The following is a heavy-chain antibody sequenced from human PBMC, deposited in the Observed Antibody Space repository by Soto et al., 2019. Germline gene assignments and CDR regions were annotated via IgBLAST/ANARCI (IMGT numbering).Heavy chain of an antibody. Sequence: QVQLLQSGAEVKKPASSVRVSCEASGGTFRTYAISWVRQAPGQGLEWMGEIIPIFGTVNYAQKFQGSVTITADESTTTVYMDLRSLRSEDTAVYYCAKGAVAGTPTSYYYYGMDVWGQGTTVTVSS. CDR2: IIPIFGTV. CDR1: GGTFRTYA. V-gene: IGHV1-69*12. D-gene: IGHD6-19*01. CDR3: AKGAVAGTPTSYYYYGMDV. J-gene: IGHJ6*02.